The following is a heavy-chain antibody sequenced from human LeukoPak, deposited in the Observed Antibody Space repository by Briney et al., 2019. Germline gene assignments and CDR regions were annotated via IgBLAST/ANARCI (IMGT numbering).Heavy chain of an antibody. CDR2: IKQDGSEK. V-gene: IGHV3-7*01. CDR3: ARVSARGGSRVDY. D-gene: IGHD3-10*01. Sequence: PGGSLRLSCAASGFTFSSYWMSWVRQAPGKGLEWVANIKQDGSEKYYVDSVKGRFTISRDNAKNSLYLQMNSLRAEDTAVYYCARVSARGGSRVDYWGQGTLVTVSS. CDR1: GFTFSSYW. J-gene: IGHJ4*02.